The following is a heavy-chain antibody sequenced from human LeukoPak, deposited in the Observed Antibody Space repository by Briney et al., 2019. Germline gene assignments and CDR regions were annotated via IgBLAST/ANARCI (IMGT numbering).Heavy chain of an antibody. D-gene: IGHD1-7*01. J-gene: IGHJ5*02. CDR1: GYTFTGYY. CDR3: ARGTGTRPYNWFDP. Sequence: ASVKVSCKASGYTFTGYYMHWVRQAPGQGLEWMGWINPNSGGTNYAQKFQGRVTMTRDTSISTAYMELSRLRSDDTAVYYCARGTGTRPYNWFDPWGQGTLVAVSS. V-gene: IGHV1-2*02. CDR2: INPNSGGT.